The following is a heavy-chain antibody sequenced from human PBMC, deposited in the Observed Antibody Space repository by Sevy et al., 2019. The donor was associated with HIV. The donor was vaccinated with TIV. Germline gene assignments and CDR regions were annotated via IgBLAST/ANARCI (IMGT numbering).Heavy chain of an antibody. CDR2: ISAYNCNT. V-gene: IGHV1-18*01. D-gene: IGHD2-2*01. CDR1: GYTFTSYG. J-gene: IGHJ6*03. CDR3: AREVGYCSSTSCRSYYMDV. Sequence: ASVKVSCKASGYTFTSYGISWVRQAPGQGLEWMGWISAYNCNTNYAQKLQGRVTMTTDTSTSTAYMELRSLRSDDTAVYYCAREVGYCSSTSCRSYYMDVWGKGTTVTVSS.